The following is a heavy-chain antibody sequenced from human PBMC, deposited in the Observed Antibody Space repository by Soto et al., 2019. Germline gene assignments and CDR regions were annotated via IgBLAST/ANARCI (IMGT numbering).Heavy chain of an antibody. J-gene: IGHJ5*02. CDR1: GFTFSSYG. V-gene: IGHV3-33*01. Sequence: GGSLRLSCAASGFTFSSYGMHWVRQAPGKGLEWVAVIWYDGSNKYYADSVKGRFTISRDNSKNTLYLQMNSLRAEDTAVYYCARDLGPIEYSSSSNWFDPWGQGTLVTVSS. CDR3: ARDLGPIEYSSSSNWFDP. D-gene: IGHD6-6*01. CDR2: IWYDGSNK.